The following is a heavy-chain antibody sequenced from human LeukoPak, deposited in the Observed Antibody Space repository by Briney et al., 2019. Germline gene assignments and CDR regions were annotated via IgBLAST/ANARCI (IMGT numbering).Heavy chain of an antibody. D-gene: IGHD1-7*01. V-gene: IGHV1-46*01. CDR1: GGTFSSYA. CDR2: INPSGGST. J-gene: IGHJ3*02. Sequence: ASVKVSCKASGGTFSSYAISWVRQAPGQGLEWMGIINPSGGSTSYAQKFQGRVTMTRDMSTSTVYMELSSPRSEDTAVYYCAREFLELRAFDIWGQGTMVTVSS. CDR3: AREFLELRAFDI.